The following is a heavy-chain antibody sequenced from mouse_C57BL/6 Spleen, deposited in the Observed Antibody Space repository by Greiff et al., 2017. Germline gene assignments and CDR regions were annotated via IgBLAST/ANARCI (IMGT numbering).Heavy chain of an antibody. CDR3: ARGANYDGYYEPPFDY. CDR1: GYTFTSYW. V-gene: IGHV1-55*01. CDR2: IYPGSGST. J-gene: IGHJ2*01. Sequence: VQLQQPGAELVKPGASVKMSCKASGYTFTSYWITWVKQRPGQGLEWIGDIYPGSGSTNYNEKFKSKATLTVDTSSSTAYMQLSSLTSEDSAVYYCARGANYDGYYEPPFDYWGQGTTLTVSS. D-gene: IGHD2-3*01.